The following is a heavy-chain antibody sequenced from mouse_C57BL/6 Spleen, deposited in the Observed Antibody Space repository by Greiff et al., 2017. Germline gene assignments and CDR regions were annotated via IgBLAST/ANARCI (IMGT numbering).Heavy chain of an antibody. CDR1: GFTFSSYG. Sequence: EVMLVESGGDLVKPGGSLKLSCAASGFTFSSYGMSWVRQTPEKRLEWVATISSGGSYTYYPDSVKGRFTISRDNAKNTLYLQMSSLKSEDTAMYYCARGRELGRDFDYWGQGTTLTVSS. D-gene: IGHD4-1*01. CDR3: ARGRELGRDFDY. CDR2: ISSGGSYT. V-gene: IGHV5-6*01. J-gene: IGHJ2*01.